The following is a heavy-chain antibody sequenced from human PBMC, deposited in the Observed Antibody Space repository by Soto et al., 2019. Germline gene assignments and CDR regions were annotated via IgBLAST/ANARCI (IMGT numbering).Heavy chain of an antibody. D-gene: IGHD1-26*01. J-gene: IGHJ4*02. CDR2: IYYSGST. Sequence: SETLSLTCTVSGGSISSYYWSWIRQPPGKGLEWIGYIYYSGSTNYNPSLKSRVTISVDTSKNQFSLKLSSVTAADTAVYYCARPSSYRRWEFDYWGQGILVTVSS. CDR1: GGSISSYY. V-gene: IGHV4-59*01. CDR3: ARPSSYRRWEFDY.